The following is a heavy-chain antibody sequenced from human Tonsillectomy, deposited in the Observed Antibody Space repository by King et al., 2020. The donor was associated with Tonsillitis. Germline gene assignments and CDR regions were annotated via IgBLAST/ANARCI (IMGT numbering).Heavy chain of an antibody. CDR2: IYYSGST. D-gene: IGHD2-21*02. CDR3: ARVCGGDCYSHSKPEYFQH. V-gene: IGHV4-59*01. J-gene: IGHJ1*01. Sequence: VQLQESGPGLVKPSETLSLTCTVSGGSISSYYWSWIRPPPGKGLEWIGYIYYSGSTNYNPSLKSRVTISVDTSKNQFSLKLSSVTAADTAVYYCARVCGGDCYSHSKPEYFQHWGQGTLVTVSS. CDR1: GGSISSYY.